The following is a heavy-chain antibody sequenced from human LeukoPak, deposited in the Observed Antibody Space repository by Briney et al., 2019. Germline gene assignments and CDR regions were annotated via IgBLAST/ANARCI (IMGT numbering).Heavy chain of an antibody. V-gene: IGHV1-2*02. CDR2: INPNSGGT. D-gene: IGHD6-6*01. CDR3: ARVMAARQAFDY. CDR1: GYTFTGYY. J-gene: IGHJ4*02. Sequence: ASVKVSCKASGYTFTGYYMHWVRQAPGQGLEWMGWINPNSGGTNYAQKFQGRVTMTRDTSISTAYMELSRLRSDDTAVYYCARVMAARQAFDYWGQGTLVTVSS.